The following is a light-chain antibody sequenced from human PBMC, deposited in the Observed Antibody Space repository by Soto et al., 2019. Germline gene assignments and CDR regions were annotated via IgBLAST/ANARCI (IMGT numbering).Light chain of an antibody. J-gene: IGKJ1*01. CDR2: AVS. CDR1: QSVSSN. CDR3: QQYNKWPLT. V-gene: IGKV3-15*01. Sequence: EIMMTQSPGTLSASPGERATLSCRASQSVSSNLAWYQQKPVQAPRLLIYAVSTSATGIPARFSGSGSGTEFTLTISRLQSEDFAVYYCQQYNKWPLTFGHGTKVEIK.